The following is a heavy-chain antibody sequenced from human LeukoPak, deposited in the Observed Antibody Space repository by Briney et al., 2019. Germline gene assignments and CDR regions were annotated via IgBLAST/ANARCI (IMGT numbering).Heavy chain of an antibody. CDR2: ISAYNGNT. V-gene: IGHV1-18*01. J-gene: IGHJ6*02. D-gene: IGHD2-15*01. Sequence: ASVEVSCKASGCTFTSYGISWVRQAPGQGLEWMGWISAYNGNTNYAQKLQGRVTMTTDTSTSTAYMELRSLRSDDTAVYYCASYVAPYGMDVWGQGTTVTVSS. CDR3: ASYVAPYGMDV. CDR1: GCTFTSYG.